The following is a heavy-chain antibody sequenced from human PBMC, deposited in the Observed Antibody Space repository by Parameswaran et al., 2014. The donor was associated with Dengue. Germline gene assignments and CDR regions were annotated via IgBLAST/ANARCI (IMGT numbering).Heavy chain of an antibody. CDR2: IKQDGSEK. CDR3: ARGAEYCSGGSCYPYYYYGMDV. V-gene: IGHV3-7*01. Sequence: GSLRLSCAASGFTFSSYWMSWVRQAPGKGLEWMANIKQDGSEKYYVDSVKGRFTISRDNAKNSLYLQMNSLRAEDTAVYYCARGAEYCSGGSCYPYYYYGMDVWGQGTTVTVSS. CDR1: GFTFSSYW. J-gene: IGHJ6*02. D-gene: IGHD2-15*01.